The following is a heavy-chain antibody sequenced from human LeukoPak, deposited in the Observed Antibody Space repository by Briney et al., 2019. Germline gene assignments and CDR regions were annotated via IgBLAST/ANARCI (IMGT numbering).Heavy chain of an antibody. D-gene: IGHD1-26*01. V-gene: IGHV3-21*01. CDR3: ARWSGSWDAFDI. CDR1: GVTLSSYA. CDR2: ISSSGNYI. Sequence: PGGSLRLSCVASGVTLSSYAMNWVRQAPGKGLEWVSSISSSGNYINYADSVKGRFTIPRDNAKNSFYLQMNSLRAEDTAVYYCARWSGSWDAFDIWGQGTMVTVSS. J-gene: IGHJ3*02.